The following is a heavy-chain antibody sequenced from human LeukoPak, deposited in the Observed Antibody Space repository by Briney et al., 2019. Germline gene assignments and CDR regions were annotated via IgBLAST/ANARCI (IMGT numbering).Heavy chain of an antibody. CDR1: GGTFSSYA. Sequence: ASVKVSCKASGGTFSSYAISWVRQAPGQGLEWMGRIIPILGIANYAQKFQGRVTITADKSTSTAYMELSSLRSEDTAVYYCARVGFGELLYGYFDYWGQGTLVTVSP. V-gene: IGHV1-69*04. J-gene: IGHJ4*02. CDR3: ARVGFGELLYGYFDY. CDR2: IIPILGIA. D-gene: IGHD3-10*01.